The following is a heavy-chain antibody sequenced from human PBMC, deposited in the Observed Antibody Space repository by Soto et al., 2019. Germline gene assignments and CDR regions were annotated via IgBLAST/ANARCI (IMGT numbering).Heavy chain of an antibody. D-gene: IGHD3-10*01. CDR2: INVYNGNT. Sequence: QVQLVQSGGEVKKPGASVKVSCKASGYTFTNYGISWVRQAPGQGLEWMGWINVYNGNTKYAQKVQGRVTMTTDTRTNTVXMELRSLRSDDTAVYYCARGVGSGSYYNQYNWFDPWGQGTLVTVSS. CDR3: ARGVGSGSYYNQYNWFDP. CDR1: GYTFTNYG. V-gene: IGHV1-18*01. J-gene: IGHJ5*02.